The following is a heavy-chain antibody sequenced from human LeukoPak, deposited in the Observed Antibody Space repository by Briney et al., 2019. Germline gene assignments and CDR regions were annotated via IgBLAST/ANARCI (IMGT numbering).Heavy chain of an antibody. D-gene: IGHD5-18*01. CDR2: IYYSGST. Sequence: SETLSLACTVSGGSISSGDYYWSWIRQLPGKGLEWIGYIYYSGSTYYNPSLKSRVTISADTSKNQFSLNLSSVTAADTAVYYCARDHGYSYGYTDYWGQGTLVTVSS. CDR1: GGSISSGDYY. CDR3: ARDHGYSYGYTDY. J-gene: IGHJ4*02. V-gene: IGHV4-31*03.